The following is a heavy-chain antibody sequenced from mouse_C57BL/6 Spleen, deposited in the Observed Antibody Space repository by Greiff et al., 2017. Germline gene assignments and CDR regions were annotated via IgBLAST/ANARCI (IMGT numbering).Heavy chain of an antibody. CDR3: ARGSGNYYAMDD. CDR1: GYTFTSYW. Sequence: QVQLQQPGAELVKPGASVKLSCKASGYTFTSYWMQWVKQRPGQGLEWIGEIDPSDSYTNYKQKFKGKATLTVDTSSSTAYMQLSSLTSEDSAVYYGARGSGNYYAMDDWGQGTSVTVSS. D-gene: IGHD1-3*01. V-gene: IGHV1-50*01. J-gene: IGHJ4*01. CDR2: IDPSDSYT.